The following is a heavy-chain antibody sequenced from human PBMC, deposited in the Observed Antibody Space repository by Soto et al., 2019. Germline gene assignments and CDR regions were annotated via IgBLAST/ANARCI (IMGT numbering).Heavy chain of an antibody. CDR2: ISAYNGNT. V-gene: IGHV1-18*01. Sequence: ASVKVSCKASGYTFTSYGISWVRQAPGQGLEWMGWISAYNGNTNYAQKLQGRVTMTTDTSTSTAYMELRSLRSDDTAVYYCARGSYSGYDGKPSTLDYWGQGTLVTVSS. CDR1: GYTFTSYG. D-gene: IGHD5-12*01. CDR3: ARGSYSGYDGKPSTLDY. J-gene: IGHJ4*02.